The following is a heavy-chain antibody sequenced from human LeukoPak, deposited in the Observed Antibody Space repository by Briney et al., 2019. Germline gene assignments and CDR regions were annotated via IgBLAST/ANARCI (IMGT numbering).Heavy chain of an antibody. D-gene: IGHD3-9*01. CDR2: INSDGSNT. Sequence: PGGSLRLSCAASGFTFSNYWMHWVRQAPGKGLVWVSNINSDGSNTEYADSVKGRFTISRDNAKNTLYLQMNSLRAKDTALYYCGRALDCLPALDYRGEGALVTVSS. CDR1: GFTFSNYW. V-gene: IGHV3-74*03. J-gene: IGHJ4*02. CDR3: GRALDCLPALDY.